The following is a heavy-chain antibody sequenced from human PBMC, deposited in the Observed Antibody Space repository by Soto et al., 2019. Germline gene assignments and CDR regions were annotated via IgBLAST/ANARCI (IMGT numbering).Heavy chain of an antibody. CDR2: IKPSGGGT. D-gene: IGHD6-13*01. Sequence: QVQLVQAGAEVKKPGASVKVSCKASGYTFIDFYIHWVRQAPGQGLEWMGFIKPSGGGTTYAQNFQSRHNMTRDTSTSTVYMELISMRSDDTAIDYCARDKPVSAGYWGQGTLVTASS. CDR1: GYTFIDFY. V-gene: IGHV1-46*01. CDR3: ARDKPVSAGY. J-gene: IGHJ4*02.